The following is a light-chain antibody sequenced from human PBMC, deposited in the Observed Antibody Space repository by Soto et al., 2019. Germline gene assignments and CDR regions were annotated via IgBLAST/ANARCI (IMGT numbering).Light chain of an antibody. V-gene: IGLV2-8*01. CDR2: EVS. J-gene: IGLJ1*01. CDR1: SSDVGGYNY. CDR3: SSRAGSAPYV. Sequence: QAVVTQPPSASGSPGQSVTISCTGTSSDVGGYNYVSWYQHHPGKAPKVMVYEVSKRPSGVPDRFSGSKSGNTASLTVSGLQAEDEADYYCSSRAGSAPYVFGTGTQLTVL.